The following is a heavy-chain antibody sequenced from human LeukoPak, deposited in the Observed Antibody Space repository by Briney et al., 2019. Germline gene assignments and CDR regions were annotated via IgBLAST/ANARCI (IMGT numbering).Heavy chain of an antibody. CDR2: ISYEGGTT. CDR3: AKNINMDV. D-gene: IGHD2/OR15-2a*01. CDR1: GFTLSNYS. Sequence: PASSQRLSCAGAGFTLSNYSRHWVCQAPGKGLEWVAVISYEGGTTYYADSVKGRFTVSRDNSKNTLILQMNSVRAEDTATYFCAKNINMDVWGQGTTVTVSS. V-gene: IGHV3-30*18. J-gene: IGHJ6*02.